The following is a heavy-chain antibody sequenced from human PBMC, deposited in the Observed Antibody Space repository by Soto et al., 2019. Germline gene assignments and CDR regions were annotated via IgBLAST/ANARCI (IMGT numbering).Heavy chain of an antibody. CDR1: XXTXXXYY. CDR2: ISRSSNTI. CDR3: ARREGPAFVGY. Sequence: QVQLVESGGGLVKPGGSLRLSCAASXXTXXXYYMSWIRQAPGKGLEWVSYISRSSNTIYYADSVKGRFTISRDNAKNSLYLQMNSXXXXXXXXXXXARREGPAFVGYWGQGALVTVSS. D-gene: IGHD1-26*01. V-gene: IGHV3-11*01. J-gene: IGHJ4*02.